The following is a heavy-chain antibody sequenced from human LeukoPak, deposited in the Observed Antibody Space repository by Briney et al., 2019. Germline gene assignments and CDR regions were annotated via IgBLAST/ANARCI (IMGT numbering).Heavy chain of an antibody. V-gene: IGHV5-51*01. J-gene: IGHJ5*02. D-gene: IGHD4-17*01. CDR2: IYPGDSDT. CDR3: ARLSSEVFYGDYGPNWFDP. CDR1: GYSFTSYW. Sequence: GESLQISCQGSGYSFTSYWIGWVRQMPGKGLEWMGIIYPGDSDTRDSPSFQGQVTISADKYISTAYLQWSSLKASDTAMSYCARLSSEVFYGDYGPNWFDPWGQGTLVTVSS.